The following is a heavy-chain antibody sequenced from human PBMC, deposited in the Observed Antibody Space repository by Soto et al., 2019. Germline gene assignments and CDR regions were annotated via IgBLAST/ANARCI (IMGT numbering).Heavy chain of an antibody. D-gene: IGHD1-7*01. CDR3: AGTTSLQWYYLAV. Sequence: SETLSLTCAVSSGSISSSNWWSWVRQPPGKGLEWIGEIYHSGSTNYNPSLKSRVTISVDKSKNQFSLHLNSVTPEDTAVYYCAGTTSLQWYYLAVWDKGTTVTVSS. J-gene: IGHJ6*03. V-gene: IGHV4-4*02. CDR1: SGSISSSNW. CDR2: IYHSGST.